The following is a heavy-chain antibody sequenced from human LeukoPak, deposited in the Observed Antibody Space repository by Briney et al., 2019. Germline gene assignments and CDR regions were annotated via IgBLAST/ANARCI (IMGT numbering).Heavy chain of an antibody. CDR3: ARVRLLSGYHLKGFDI. J-gene: IGHJ3*02. CDR2: INPNSGGT. D-gene: IGHD3-22*01. V-gene: IGHV1-2*02. CDR1: GYTFTGYY. Sequence: ASVKVSCKASGYTFTGYYMHWVRQAPGQGLEWMGWINPNSGGTNYAQKFQGRVTMTRDTSISTAYMELSRLRSDDTAVYYCARVRLLSGYHLKGFDIWGQGTMVTVSP.